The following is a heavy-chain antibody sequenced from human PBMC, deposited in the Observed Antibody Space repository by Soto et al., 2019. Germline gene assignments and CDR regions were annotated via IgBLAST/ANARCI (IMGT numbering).Heavy chain of an antibody. D-gene: IGHD6-13*01. CDR1: GGSISRGDSY. CDR3: ARGSAILFYYFDY. Sequence: SETLSLTCNVSGGSISRGDSYWGWLRHPPGKGREWIGYIYYRGMPYYNPSLKSRVTISVDTSKNQFSLNMTSVTAADTAVYYCARGSAILFYYFDYWGQGTPVTVSS. J-gene: IGHJ4*02. CDR2: IYYRGMP. V-gene: IGHV4-30-4*01.